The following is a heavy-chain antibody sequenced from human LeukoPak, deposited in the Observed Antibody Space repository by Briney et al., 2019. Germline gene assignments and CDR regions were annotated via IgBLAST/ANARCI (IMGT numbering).Heavy chain of an antibody. CDR1: GYTLTDLS. CDR3: APVMDILGAGVAFDI. D-gene: IGHD1-26*01. V-gene: IGHV1-24*01. J-gene: IGHJ3*02. CDR2: FDPEDGET. Sequence: ASVKVSCKVSGYTLTDLSMHWVRQAPGKGLEWMGGFDPEDGETIYAQKFQGRVTMTEDTSTDTAYMELRSLRSEDTAVYYCAPVMDILGAGVAFDIWGQGTMVTVSS.